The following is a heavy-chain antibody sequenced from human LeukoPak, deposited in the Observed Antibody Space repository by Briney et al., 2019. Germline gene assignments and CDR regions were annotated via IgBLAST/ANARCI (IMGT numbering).Heavy chain of an antibody. J-gene: IGHJ4*02. CDR3: ARELPPVMKYYFDY. CDR2: ISSSGSHM. D-gene: IGHD4-11*01. V-gene: IGHV3-21*01. CDR1: GFTFSSYS. Sequence: PGGSLRLSCAASGFTFSSYSMNWVRQAPGKGLEWVSSISSSGSHMYYADSVKGRFTISRDNAKNSLYLQMNSLRAEDTAVYYCARELPPVMKYYFDYWGQGTLVTVSS.